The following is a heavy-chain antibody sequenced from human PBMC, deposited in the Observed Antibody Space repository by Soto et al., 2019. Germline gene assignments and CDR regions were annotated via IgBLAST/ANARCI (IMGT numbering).Heavy chain of an antibody. CDR1: GFTFSSYA. Sequence: PGGSLRLSCAASGFTFSSYAMSWVRQAPGKGLEWVSAISGSGGSTYYADSVKGRFTISRDNSKDTLYLQMNSLRAEDTAVYYCAKPHVAREYSSSWYVWGQGTLVTVSS. CDR2: ISGSGGST. D-gene: IGHD6-13*01. CDR3: AKPHVAREYSSSWYV. J-gene: IGHJ4*02. V-gene: IGHV3-23*01.